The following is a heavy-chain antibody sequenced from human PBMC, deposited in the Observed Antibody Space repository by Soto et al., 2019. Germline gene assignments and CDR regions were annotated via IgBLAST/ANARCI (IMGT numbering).Heavy chain of an antibody. J-gene: IGHJ5*02. D-gene: IGHD5-12*01. V-gene: IGHV4-59*12. CDR3: ARGEGRLVGTWFDP. CDR1: GGSISSYY. Sequence: SETLSLTCTGSGGSISSYYWSWIRQPPGKGLEWIGYIYYSGSTNYNPSLKSRVTISVDTSKTQFSLKLTSVTAADTAVYYCARGEGRLVGTWFDPWGQGTLVTVSS. CDR2: IYYSGST.